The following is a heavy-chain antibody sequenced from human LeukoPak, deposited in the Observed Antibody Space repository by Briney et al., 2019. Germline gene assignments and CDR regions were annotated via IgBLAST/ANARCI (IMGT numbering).Heavy chain of an antibody. CDR2: ISSSSSYI. CDR3: ATPGIAAAGMVGY. D-gene: IGHD6-13*01. J-gene: IGHJ4*02. V-gene: IGHV3-21*01. Sequence: GGSLRPSCAASGFTFSSYSMNWVRQAPGKGLEWVSSISSSSSYIYYADSVKGRFTISRDNAKNSLYLQMNSLRAEDTAVYYCATPGIAAAGMVGYWGQGTLVTVSS. CDR1: GFTFSSYS.